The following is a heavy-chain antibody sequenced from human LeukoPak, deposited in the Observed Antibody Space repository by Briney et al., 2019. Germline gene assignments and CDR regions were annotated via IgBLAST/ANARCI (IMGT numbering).Heavy chain of an antibody. CDR2: ISSSSSYI. Sequence: GGSLRLSCAASGFTFSSYSMNWVRQAPGKGLEWVSSISSSSSYIYYADSVKGRFTISRDNAKNSLYLQMNSLRAEDTAVYYCARDRLGYCSGGSCYAGGWFDPWGQGTLVTVSS. D-gene: IGHD2-15*01. V-gene: IGHV3-21*04. CDR1: GFTFSSYS. J-gene: IGHJ5*02. CDR3: ARDRLGYCSGGSCYAGGWFDP.